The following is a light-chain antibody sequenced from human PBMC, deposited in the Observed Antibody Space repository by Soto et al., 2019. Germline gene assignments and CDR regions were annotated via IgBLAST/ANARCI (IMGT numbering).Light chain of an antibody. J-gene: IGKJ1*01. Sequence: EIVLTQSPGTLSLSPGERATLSCRASQSVRSSYLAWYQQKPGQAPRLLIYAASSRAAGIPDRFTGSGSGTDFTLTISRLEPEYFAVYYCQQYGSSSWTFGQGTKVEIK. CDR1: QSVRSSY. CDR3: QQYGSSSWT. V-gene: IGKV3-20*01. CDR2: AAS.